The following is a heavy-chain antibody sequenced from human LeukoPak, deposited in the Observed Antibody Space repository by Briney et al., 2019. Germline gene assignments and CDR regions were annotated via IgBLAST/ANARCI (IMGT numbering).Heavy chain of an antibody. D-gene: IGHD2-2*01. CDR1: GFTFSSYA. V-gene: IGHV3-15*01. Sequence: GGSLRLSCAASGFTFSSYAMSWVRQAPGKGLEWVGRIKSKTDGGTTDYAAPVKGRFTISRDDSKNTLYLQMNSLKTEDTAVYYCTTDLYCSSTSCFPTWGQGTLVTVSS. CDR2: IKSKTDGGTT. J-gene: IGHJ4*02. CDR3: TTDLYCSSTSCFPT.